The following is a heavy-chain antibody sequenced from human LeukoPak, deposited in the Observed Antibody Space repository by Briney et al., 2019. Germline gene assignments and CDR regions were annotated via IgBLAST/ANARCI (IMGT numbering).Heavy chain of an antibody. J-gene: IGHJ5*02. Sequence: GESLKISCKGSGYRFATYWIGWVRQMPGKGLEWMGIIYPGDSDTRYSPSFRGQVTISADKSITTAYLQWSSLKASDSAMYYCARIIGFRGPDHGLFHPWGQGTLVTVSS. CDR3: ARIIGFRGPDHGLFHP. V-gene: IGHV5-51*01. CDR1: GYRFATYW. CDR2: IYPGDSDT. D-gene: IGHD1-14*01.